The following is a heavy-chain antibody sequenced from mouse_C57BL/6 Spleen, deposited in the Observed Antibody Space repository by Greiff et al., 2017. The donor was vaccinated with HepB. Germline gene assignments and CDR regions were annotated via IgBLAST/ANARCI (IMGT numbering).Heavy chain of an antibody. CDR2: IDPENGDT. Sequence: EVQLQQSGAELVRPGASVKLSCTASGFNIKDDYMHWVKQRPEQGLEWIGWIDPENGDTEYASKFQGKATITADTSSNTAYLQLSSLTSEDTAVYYCTRGPAWFAYWGQGTLVTVSA. V-gene: IGHV14-4*01. J-gene: IGHJ3*01. CDR3: TRGPAWFAY. CDR1: GFNIKDDY.